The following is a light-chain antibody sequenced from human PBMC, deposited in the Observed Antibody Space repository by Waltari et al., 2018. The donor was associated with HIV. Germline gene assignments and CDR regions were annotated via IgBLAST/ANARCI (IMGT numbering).Light chain of an antibody. J-gene: IGLJ2*01. CDR1: NIGGKL. CDR3: QVWVDSRDVAVI. V-gene: IGLV3-21*02. CDR2: DDN. Sequence: TQPPSVSVASGQTARLTCGGDNIGGKLVHWYQQKPGQAPVLVICDDNDRPSGIPERFSGSNSGNTATLTISRVEGGDEADYYCQVWVDSRDVAVIFGGGTKLTVL.